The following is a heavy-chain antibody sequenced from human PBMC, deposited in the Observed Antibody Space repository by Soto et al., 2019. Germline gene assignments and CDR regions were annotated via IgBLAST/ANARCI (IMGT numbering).Heavy chain of an antibody. V-gene: IGHV4-59*06. Sequence: SETLSLTCTVSGGSISGYYWSWIRQPPGKGVEWIGYIYYSGSTYYNPSLKSRVTISVDTSKNQFSLKLSSVTAADTAVYYCARHLRYYYGSGSYYPYNWFDPWGQGTLVTVSS. CDR2: IYYSGST. J-gene: IGHJ5*02. CDR3: ARHLRYYYGSGSYYPYNWFDP. D-gene: IGHD3-10*01. CDR1: GGSISGYY.